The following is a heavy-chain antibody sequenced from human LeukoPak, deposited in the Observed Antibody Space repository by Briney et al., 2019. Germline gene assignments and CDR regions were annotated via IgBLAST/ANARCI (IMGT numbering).Heavy chain of an antibody. J-gene: IGHJ4*02. V-gene: IGHV1-18*01. CDR3: ARDVRGIAGMDYFDY. CDR2: ISAYNGNT. CDR1: GYIFISYG. Sequence: ASVKVSCKASGYIFISYGISWVRQAPGQGLEWMGWISAYNGNTKYAQKLQGRVTMATDTSTSTAYMELRSLRSDDTAVYYCARDVRGIAGMDYFDYWGQGTLVTVSS. D-gene: IGHD6-13*01.